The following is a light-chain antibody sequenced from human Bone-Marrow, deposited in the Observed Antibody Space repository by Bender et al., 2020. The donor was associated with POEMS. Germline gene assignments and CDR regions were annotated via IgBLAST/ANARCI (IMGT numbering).Light chain of an antibody. CDR2: DVS. CDR3: SSYAGGNNFVV. V-gene: IGLV2-11*01. Sequence: QSALTQPRSVSGSPGQSVTISCTGTSSDVGGYDYVSWYQQHPGKAPKVMIYDVSRRPSGVPDRFSGSKSGNTASLTVSGLQAEDEADYYCSSYAGGNNFVVFGGGAKLTVL. CDR1: SSDVGGYDY. J-gene: IGLJ2*01.